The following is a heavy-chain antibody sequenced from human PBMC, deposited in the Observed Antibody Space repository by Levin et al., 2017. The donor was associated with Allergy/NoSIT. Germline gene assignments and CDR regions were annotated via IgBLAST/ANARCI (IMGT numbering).Heavy chain of an antibody. Sequence: SCAASGFTFSDYYMSWIRQAPGKGLEWVSYISSSSSYTNYADSVKGRFTISRDNAKNSLYLQMNSLRAEDPAVYYCARKLGYCSGGSCYSGVDWFDPWGQGTLVTVSS. V-gene: IGHV3-11*03. J-gene: IGHJ5*02. CDR3: ARKLGYCSGGSCYSGVDWFDP. CDR2: ISSSSSYT. D-gene: IGHD2-15*01. CDR1: GFTFSDYY.